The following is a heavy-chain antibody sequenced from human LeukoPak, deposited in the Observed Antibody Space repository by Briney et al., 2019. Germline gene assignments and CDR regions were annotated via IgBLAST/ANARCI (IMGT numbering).Heavy chain of an antibody. Sequence: PGGSLRLSCAASGFTFSSYWMHWVRQAPGKGLVWVSRINSDGSSTSYADSVKGRFTISRDNAKNTLYLQMNSLRAEDTAVYYCARSGYYDILTGYYNGYFDYWGQGTLVTVSS. V-gene: IGHV3-74*01. CDR3: ARSGYYDILTGYYNGYFDY. CDR1: GFTFSSYW. D-gene: IGHD3-9*01. CDR2: INSDGSST. J-gene: IGHJ4*02.